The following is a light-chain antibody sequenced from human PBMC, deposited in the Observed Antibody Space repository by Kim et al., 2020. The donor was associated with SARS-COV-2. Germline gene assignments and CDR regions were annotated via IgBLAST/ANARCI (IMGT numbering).Light chain of an antibody. CDR1: QSVSSN. J-gene: IGKJ1*01. Sequence: VSPGEIATLSGRASQSVSSNLAWYQQKPGQAPRLLIYGASTRATGIPARFSGSGSGTEFTLTITSLQSEDFAVYYCHQYDNRPRTFGQGTKVDIK. CDR3: HQYDNRPRT. V-gene: IGKV3-15*01. CDR2: GAS.